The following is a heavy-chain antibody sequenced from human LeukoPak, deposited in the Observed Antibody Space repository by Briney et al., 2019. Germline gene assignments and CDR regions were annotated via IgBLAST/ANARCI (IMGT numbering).Heavy chain of an antibody. CDR2: IRSKAYGGTT. J-gene: IGHJ4*02. V-gene: IGHV3-49*03. CDR1: GFTFGDYA. Sequence: GGSLRFSCTASGFTFGDYAKSWFRQAPGKGLEWVGFIRSKAYGGTTEYAASVKGRFTISRDDSKSIAYLQMNSLKTEDTAVYYCTRDRGMATTYWGQGTLVTVSS. CDR3: TRDRGMATTY. D-gene: IGHD5-12*01.